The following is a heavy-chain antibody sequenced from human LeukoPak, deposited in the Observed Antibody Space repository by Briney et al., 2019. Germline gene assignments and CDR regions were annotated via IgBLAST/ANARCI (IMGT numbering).Heavy chain of an antibody. Sequence: PSETLSLTCTVSGGSISSGSYYWSWIRQPAGKGLEWIGRIYTSGSTNYNPSLKSRVTISVDTSKNQFSLKLSSVTAADTAVYYCARWSIAAADDAFDIWGQGTMVTVSS. CDR3: ARWSIAAADDAFDI. D-gene: IGHD6-13*01. CDR2: IYTSGST. V-gene: IGHV4-61*02. CDR1: GGSISSGSYY. J-gene: IGHJ3*02.